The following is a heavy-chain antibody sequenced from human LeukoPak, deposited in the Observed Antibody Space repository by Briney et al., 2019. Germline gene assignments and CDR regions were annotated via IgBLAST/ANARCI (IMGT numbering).Heavy chain of an antibody. CDR3: ATIKRGSIFGYFDF. D-gene: IGHD5-18*01. Sequence: SETLSLTCTVSGGSLTSHFWSWIRQPPGRGLEWIAYMFDSVNTKDNPSLKSRLTLSADTSKNQFSLRLRSVTAADTAVYYCATIKRGSIFGYFDFWGQGIKVTVSS. J-gene: IGHJ4*02. CDR1: GGSLTSHF. CDR2: MFDSVNT. V-gene: IGHV4-59*11.